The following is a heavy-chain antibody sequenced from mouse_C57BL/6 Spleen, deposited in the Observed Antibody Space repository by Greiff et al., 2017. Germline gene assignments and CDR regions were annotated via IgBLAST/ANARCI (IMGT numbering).Heavy chain of an antibody. CDR1: GYAFSSYW. J-gene: IGHJ2*01. Sequence: QVQLQQSGAELVKPGASVKISCKASGYAFSSYWMNWVKQRPGKGLEWIGQIYPGDGDTNYNGKFKGKATLTADKSSRTAYMQLSSLTSEDSAVYFCARMPTLYYFDYWGQGTTLTVSS. D-gene: IGHD6-1*01. CDR3: ARMPTLYYFDY. CDR2: IYPGDGDT. V-gene: IGHV1-80*01.